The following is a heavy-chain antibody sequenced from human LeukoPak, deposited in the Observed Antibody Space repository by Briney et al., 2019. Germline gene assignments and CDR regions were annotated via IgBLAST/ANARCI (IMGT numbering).Heavy chain of an antibody. CDR2: IYYSGNT. Sequence: SETLSLTCAVSGDSVSSSNYYWSWIRQPPGKGLEWIGYIYYSGNTNYNPSLKSRVTISVDTSKSQLSLKLSSVTAVDTAVYYCARKATTGPTKAAFDIWGQGTMVTVSS. CDR1: GDSVSSSNYY. V-gene: IGHV4-61*01. CDR3: ARKATTGPTKAAFDI. D-gene: IGHD4-17*01. J-gene: IGHJ3*02.